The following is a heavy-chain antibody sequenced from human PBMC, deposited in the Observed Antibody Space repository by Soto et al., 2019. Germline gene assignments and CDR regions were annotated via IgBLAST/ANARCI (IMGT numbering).Heavy chain of an antibody. J-gene: IGHJ5*02. CDR2: ISTYSGDT. Sequence: GALVKVSCKASGYTFFTYDISWVRRAPGQGLEWMGWISTYSGDTKYAQKFQGRVTMTTDTSTTTAYLELRSLRSDDTAVYYCARHHGPTTSENWFDPWGQGTLVTVSS. CDR3: ARHHGPTTSENWFDP. V-gene: IGHV1-18*01. D-gene: IGHD5-12*01. CDR1: GYTFFTYD.